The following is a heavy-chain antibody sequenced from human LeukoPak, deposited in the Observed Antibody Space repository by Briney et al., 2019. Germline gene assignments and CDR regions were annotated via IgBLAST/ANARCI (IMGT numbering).Heavy chain of an antibody. Sequence: GGSLRLSCAASGFTFSSYGMHWVRQAPGKGLEWVAFIRYDGSNKYYADSVKGRFTISRDNSKNTLYLQMNSLRAEDTAVYYCAKDLGALRFLEWSMGYWGQGTLVTVSS. D-gene: IGHD3-3*01. J-gene: IGHJ4*02. CDR1: GFTFSSYG. CDR3: AKDLGALRFLEWSMGY. CDR2: IRYDGSNK. V-gene: IGHV3-30*02.